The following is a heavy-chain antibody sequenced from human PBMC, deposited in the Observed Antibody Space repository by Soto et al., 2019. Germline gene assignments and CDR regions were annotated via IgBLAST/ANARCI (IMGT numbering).Heavy chain of an antibody. CDR1: GGTFSSYA. Sequence: PVKVSCKASGGTFSSYAISWVRQAPGQGLEWMGGIIPIFGTANYAQKFQGRVTITADESTSTAYMELSSLRSEDTAVYYCARQADSYGYDRGDYWGQGTLVTVSS. J-gene: IGHJ4*02. CDR3: ARQADSYGYDRGDY. V-gene: IGHV1-69*13. D-gene: IGHD5-18*01. CDR2: IIPIFGTA.